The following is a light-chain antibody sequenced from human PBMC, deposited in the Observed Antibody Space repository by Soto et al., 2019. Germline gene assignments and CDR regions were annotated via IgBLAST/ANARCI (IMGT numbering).Light chain of an antibody. CDR1: QSVSSF. Sequence: EIVLTQSPATLSLSPGERATLSCRASQSVSSFLAWYQQKPGQAPRLLIYDASNRATGIPARFSGSGSGTDFTLTISSLEPEDFAVYYCQHRSNWPLTFGGGNKVEIK. CDR3: QHRSNWPLT. CDR2: DAS. V-gene: IGKV3-11*01. J-gene: IGKJ4*01.